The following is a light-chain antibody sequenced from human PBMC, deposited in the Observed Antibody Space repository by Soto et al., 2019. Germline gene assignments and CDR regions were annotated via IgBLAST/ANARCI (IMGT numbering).Light chain of an antibody. V-gene: IGLV2-14*01. CDR1: SSDVGDYNY. CDR3: SSYKSSSTPSV. CDR2: EVS. J-gene: IGLJ1*01. Sequence: QSALTQPASVSGSPGQSITISCTGTSSDVGDYNYVSWYQQHPGKAPKLMIYEVSNRPSGVSNRFSGSESGNTASLTISGLQAEDEADYYCSSYKSSSTPSVFGTGTKVTV.